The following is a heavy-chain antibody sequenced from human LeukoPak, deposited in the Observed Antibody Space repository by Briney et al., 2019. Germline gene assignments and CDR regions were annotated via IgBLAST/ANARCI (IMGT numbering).Heavy chain of an antibody. CDR1: GFTVSSNS. Sequence: GGSLRLSCTVSGFTVSSNSMSWVRQAPRKGLEWVSFIYSDNTHYSDSVKGRFTISRDNSKNTLYLQMNSLRAEDTAVYYCARRAGAYSHPYDYWGQGTLVTVSS. CDR2: IYSDNT. J-gene: IGHJ4*02. V-gene: IGHV3-53*01. CDR3: ARRAGAYSHPYDY. D-gene: IGHD4/OR15-4a*01.